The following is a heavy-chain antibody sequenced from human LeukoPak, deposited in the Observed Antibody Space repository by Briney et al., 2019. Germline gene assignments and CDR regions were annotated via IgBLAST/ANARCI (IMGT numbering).Heavy chain of an antibody. D-gene: IGHD3-22*01. CDR2: ISGSGGGT. Sequence: PGGSLRLSCAVSGITLSNYGMSWVRQAPGKGLEWVAGISGSGGGTYYADSVKGRFTISRDNPKDTLYLQMNGLRAEDTAVYSCAKRGVVIRVILVGFHKEAYYFDSWGQGALVTVSS. CDR1: GITLSNYG. J-gene: IGHJ4*02. CDR3: AKRGVVIRVILVGFHKEAYYFDS. V-gene: IGHV3-23*01.